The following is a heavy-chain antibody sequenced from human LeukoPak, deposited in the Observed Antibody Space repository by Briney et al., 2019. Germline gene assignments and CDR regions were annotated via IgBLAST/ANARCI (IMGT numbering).Heavy chain of an antibody. V-gene: IGHV3-23*01. D-gene: IGHD3-10*01. CDR1: GFTFSSYG. CDR2: ISGSGGST. Sequence: PGGSLRLSCAASGFTFSSYGMSWVRQAPGKGLEWVSAISGSGGSTYYADSVKGRFTISRDNSKNTLYLQLSSLRGDDTAVYYCARHRSRMVRGGDWFDPWGQGTLVTVSS. CDR3: ARHRSRMVRGGDWFDP. J-gene: IGHJ5*02.